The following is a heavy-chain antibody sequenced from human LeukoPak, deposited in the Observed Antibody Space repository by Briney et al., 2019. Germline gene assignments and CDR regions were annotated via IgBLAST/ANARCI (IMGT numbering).Heavy chain of an antibody. CDR1: GFTFNTYA. J-gene: IGHJ4*02. CDR3: AKNLGPVDY. Sequence: GGSLRLSCAASGFTFNTYAMSWARQAPGKGLEWVSAISGSGGSTYYADSVKGRFTISRDNSKNTLYLQMNSLRAEDTAVYYCAKNLGPVDYWGQGTLVTVSS. V-gene: IGHV3-23*01. CDR2: ISGSGGST.